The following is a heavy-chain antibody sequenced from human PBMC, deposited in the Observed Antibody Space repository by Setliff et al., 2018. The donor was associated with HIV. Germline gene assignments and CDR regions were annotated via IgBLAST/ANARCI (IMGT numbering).Heavy chain of an antibody. D-gene: IGHD2-2*03. J-gene: IGHJ3*02. CDR1: GFTFSNFW. Sequence: GGSLRLSCAASGFTFSNFWMDWVRQAPGKGLEWVSAISGSGGSTYYADSVKGRFTISSDNSKNTLYLQMNSLRAEDTAVYYCAKDLDIVVVPAAPDAFDIWGQGTMVTVSS. CDR2: ISGSGGST. CDR3: AKDLDIVVVPAAPDAFDI. V-gene: IGHV3-23*01.